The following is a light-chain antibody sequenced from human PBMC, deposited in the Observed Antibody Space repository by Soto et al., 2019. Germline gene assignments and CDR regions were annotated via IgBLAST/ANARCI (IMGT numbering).Light chain of an antibody. Sequence: QSALTQPASVSGSPGQSITISCTGTSSDIGAYNFVSWYQQHPGKAPKLMLYDVNIRPSGVSNRFSGSKSGNTASLTISGLQAEDEADYYCTSWTTSTTMIFGGGNKLTLL. CDR1: SSDIGAYNF. CDR2: DVN. V-gene: IGLV2-14*03. J-gene: IGLJ2*01. CDR3: TSWTTSTTMI.